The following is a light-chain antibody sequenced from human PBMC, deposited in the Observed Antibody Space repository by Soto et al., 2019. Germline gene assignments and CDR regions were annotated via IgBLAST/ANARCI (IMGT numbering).Light chain of an antibody. V-gene: IGKV3-15*01. J-gene: IGKJ1*01. CDR1: QSVGSN. Sequence: EIVMTQSPATLYVSPGERATLSCRASQSVGSNLAWYQQKPGQAPRLLIYGASTRDTGIPARFSGSGSGTEFTLTISSLHSEEFAIYLCQQYNNWPPDRTFGQGTKVEIK. CDR2: GAS. CDR3: QQYNNWPPDRT.